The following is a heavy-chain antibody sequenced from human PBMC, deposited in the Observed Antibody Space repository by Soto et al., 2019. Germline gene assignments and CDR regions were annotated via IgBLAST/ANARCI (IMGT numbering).Heavy chain of an antibody. Sequence: PTETLSLTCPFYGGSFSGYYWSWIRQPPGKGLEWIGEINHSGSTNYNPSLKSRVTISVDTSKNQFSLKLSAVTAADTDVYYCARAPSCEAVVVSPLWCYFDWWGQGTL. J-gene: IGHJ4*02. V-gene: IGHV4-34*01. D-gene: IGHD2-15*01. CDR1: GGSFSGYY. CDR2: INHSGST. CDR3: ARAPSCEAVVVSPLWCYFDW.